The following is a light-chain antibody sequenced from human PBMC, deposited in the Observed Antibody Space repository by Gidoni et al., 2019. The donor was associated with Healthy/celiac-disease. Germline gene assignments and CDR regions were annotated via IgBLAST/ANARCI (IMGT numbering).Light chain of an antibody. J-gene: IGKJ2*01. CDR3: QQRSNWPPL. Sequence: EILLTQSPSTLSLSPGERATLHCRASQSVSSYLAWYQQKPGQAPRLLIYDASNRATGIPARCSGSGSGTDFTLTISSLEPEDFAVYYCQQRSNWPPLFGQGTKLEIK. CDR2: DAS. V-gene: IGKV3-11*01. CDR1: QSVSSY.